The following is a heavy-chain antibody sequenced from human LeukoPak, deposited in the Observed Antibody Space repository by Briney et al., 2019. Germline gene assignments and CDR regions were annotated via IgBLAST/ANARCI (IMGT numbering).Heavy chain of an antibody. CDR2: IYTSGTT. CDR1: GGSISSYY. V-gene: IGHV4-4*07. CDR3: ARAPTGTGGWNWFDP. J-gene: IGHJ5*02. D-gene: IGHD1-1*01. Sequence: SETLSLTCTVSGGSISSYYWSWIRQPAGKGLELIGRIYTSGTTNYNPSLESRVTMSVDTSKNQFSLKLSSVTAADTAVYYCARAPTGTGGWNWFDPWGQGTLVTVSS.